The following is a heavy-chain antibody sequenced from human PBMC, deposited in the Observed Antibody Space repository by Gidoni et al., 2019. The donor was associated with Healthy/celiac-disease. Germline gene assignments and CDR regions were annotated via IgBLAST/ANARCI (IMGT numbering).Heavy chain of an antibody. J-gene: IGHJ3*02. CDR3: ARVGGKYCGGDCYSRAFDI. CDR2: ISAYNGNT. Sequence: QVQLVQTAAEVKKPGASSKVSFKASGYSFTSDGFLWVRQAPGQGLECMGWISAYNGNTNYAQKLKGRVNMTTDTSTCTGYMELRSLRSDDTAVYYCARVGGKYCGGDCYSRAFDIWGQGTMVTVSS. V-gene: IGHV1-18*01. CDR1: GYSFTSDG. D-gene: IGHD2-21*02.